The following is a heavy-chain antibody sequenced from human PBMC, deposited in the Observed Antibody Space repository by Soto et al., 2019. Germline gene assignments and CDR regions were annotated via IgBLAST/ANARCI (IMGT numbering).Heavy chain of an antibody. CDR3: ARSSFYYDTSGYAVAWFDP. D-gene: IGHD3-22*01. CDR2: IHYSGST. J-gene: IGHJ5*02. Sequence: ETLSLTCTVAGDSVSSGTYHWSWIPQPPGKGLEWIGNIHYSGSTNYNPSLKSRVTMSVDTSKNQFSLKLTFVTAADTAMFYCARSSFYYDTSGYAVAWFDPWGQGTPVTVSS. V-gene: IGHV4-61*01. CDR1: GDSVSSGTYH.